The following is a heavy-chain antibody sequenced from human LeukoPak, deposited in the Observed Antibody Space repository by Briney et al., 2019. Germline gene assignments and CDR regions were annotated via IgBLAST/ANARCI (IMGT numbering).Heavy chain of an antibody. CDR2: ISYDGSNK. CDR1: GFTFSSYA. Sequence: GRSLRLSCAASGFTFSSYAMHWVRQAPGKGLEWVAVISYDGSNKYYADSVKGRFTISRDNSKNTLYLQMNSLRAEDTAVYYCARVGGSYLGYFDYWGQGTLVTVSS. V-gene: IGHV3-30-3*01. J-gene: IGHJ4*02. CDR3: ARVGGSYLGYFDY. D-gene: IGHD1-26*01.